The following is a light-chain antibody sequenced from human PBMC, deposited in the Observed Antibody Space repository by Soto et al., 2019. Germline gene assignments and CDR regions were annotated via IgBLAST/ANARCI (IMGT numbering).Light chain of an antibody. Sequence: DIQMTQSPSTLSASVGDSVSINCRASQSISAWLAWYQQKPGKAPRLLIYKASTLEIGVPSRFSGSGSGTEFTLTISILQPDDLATYYCQHYNSYSEAFGQGTKVDIK. CDR3: QHYNSYSEA. J-gene: IGKJ1*01. V-gene: IGKV1-5*03. CDR1: QSISAW. CDR2: KAS.